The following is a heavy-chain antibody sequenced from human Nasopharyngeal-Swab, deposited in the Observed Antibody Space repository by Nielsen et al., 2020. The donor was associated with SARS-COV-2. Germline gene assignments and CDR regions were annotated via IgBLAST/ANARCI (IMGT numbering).Heavy chain of an antibody. CDR2: ISHSGST. V-gene: IGHV4-34*01. J-gene: IGHJ4*02. CDR3: ARRTGGRGFDY. D-gene: IGHD3-16*01. Sequence: WIRQPPGKGLEWIGEISHSGSTNYNPSLKSRVTISVDTSKNQFSLKLSSVTAADTAVYYCARRTGGRGFDYWGQGTLVTVSS.